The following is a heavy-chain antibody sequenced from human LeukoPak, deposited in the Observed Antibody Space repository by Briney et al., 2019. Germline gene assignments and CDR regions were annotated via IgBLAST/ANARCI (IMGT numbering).Heavy chain of an antibody. Sequence: PSETLSLTCTVSGGSISSSSYYWGWIRQPPGKGLEWIGRIYYSGSTYYNPSLKSRVTISVDTSKNQFSLKLSSVTAADTAVYYRAIMAVAGNDYWGQGTLVTVSS. CDR1: GGSISSSSYY. V-gene: IGHV4-39*07. CDR3: AIMAVAGNDY. CDR2: IYYSGST. D-gene: IGHD6-19*01. J-gene: IGHJ4*02.